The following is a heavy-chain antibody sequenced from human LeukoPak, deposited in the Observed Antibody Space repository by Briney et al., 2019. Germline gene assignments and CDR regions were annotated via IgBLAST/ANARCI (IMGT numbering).Heavy chain of an antibody. Sequence: ASVKVSCKVSGYTRTELSMHWVRQAPGKGLEWVGGFDLEDGETVYAQKFQGRVTMTEDTSSDTAYMDLSSLRSEDTAVYYCATAFRNYDFWSGPGFDYWGQGTLVTVSS. V-gene: IGHV1-24*01. CDR3: ATAFRNYDFWSGPGFDY. CDR2: FDLEDGET. D-gene: IGHD3-3*01. J-gene: IGHJ4*02. CDR1: GYTRTELS.